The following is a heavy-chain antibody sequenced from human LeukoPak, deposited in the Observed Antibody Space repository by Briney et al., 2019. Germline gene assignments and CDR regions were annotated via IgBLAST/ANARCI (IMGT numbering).Heavy chain of an antibody. V-gene: IGHV3-43*02. Sequence: GGSLRLSCAASGFTFDNYAVHWVRQVSGKSLEWVSLISADGRSTYYADSVKGRFTISRDNSKSSLYLQMRSLTTEDTAAYYCAKDSGWQLLRAEYFQHWGPGTLVTVSS. CDR2: ISADGRST. D-gene: IGHD2-15*01. J-gene: IGHJ1*01. CDR3: AKDSGWQLLRAEYFQH. CDR1: GFTFDNYA.